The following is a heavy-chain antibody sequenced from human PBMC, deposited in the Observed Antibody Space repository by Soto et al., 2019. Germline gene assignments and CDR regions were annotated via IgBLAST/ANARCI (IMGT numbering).Heavy chain of an antibody. D-gene: IGHD4-17*01. V-gene: IGHV4-39*01. CDR1: GGSISSSSYY. CDR2: IYYSGST. J-gene: IGHJ1*01. CDR3: ARHPTVTTNHRVRNDRALEYFQH. Sequence: PSETLSLTCTVSGGSISSSSYYWGWIRQPPGKGLEWIGSIYYSGSTYYNPSLKSRVTISVDTSKNQFSLKLSSVTAADTAVYYCARHPTVTTNHRVRNDRALEYFQHWGQGTLVTVSS.